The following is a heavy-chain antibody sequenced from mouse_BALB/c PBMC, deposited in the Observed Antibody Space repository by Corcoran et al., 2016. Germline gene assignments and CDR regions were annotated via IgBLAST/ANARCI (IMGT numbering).Heavy chain of an antibody. Sequence: EVQLQQSGAELVKPGASVKLSCTASGFNIKDTYMHWVKQRPEQGLEWIGRIDPANGNTKYDPKFQGKATITADTSSNTAYMELRSLTSEDSAVYYCARVTTATWYFDVWGAGTTVTVSS. V-gene: IGHV14-3*02. D-gene: IGHD1-2*01. CDR2: IDPANGNT. CDR1: GFNIKDTY. CDR3: ARVTTATWYFDV. J-gene: IGHJ1*01.